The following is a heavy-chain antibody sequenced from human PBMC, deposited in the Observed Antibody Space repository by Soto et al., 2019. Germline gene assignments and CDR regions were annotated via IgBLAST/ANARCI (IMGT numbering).Heavy chain of an antibody. D-gene: IGHD5-12*01. CDR1: GGTFSSYT. Sequence: QVQLVQSGAEVKKPGSSVKVSCKASGGTFSSYTISWVRQAPGQGLEWMGRIIPILGIANYAQKFQGRVTSTADKSTSTAYMELSSRSSEDTAVYYCARSVGRYRGYDSGYYYCGMDVWGQGTTVTVSS. V-gene: IGHV1-69*02. J-gene: IGHJ6*02. CDR2: IIPILGIA. CDR3: ARSVGRYRGYDSGYYYCGMDV.